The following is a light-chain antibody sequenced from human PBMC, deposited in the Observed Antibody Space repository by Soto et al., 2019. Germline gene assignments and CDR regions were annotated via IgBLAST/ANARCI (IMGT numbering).Light chain of an antibody. CDR3: QYYGRSPPFT. Sequence: EVLLTQSPGTLSLSSGERATLSCRASESLLSTYLFWYQQKPGQAPRLRIYGAFSRATGIPARVSGSGSGTDFTLTITRLEPEDFAVYYCQYYGRSPPFTFGQGTKLEIK. CDR1: ESLLSTY. V-gene: IGKV3-20*01. CDR2: GAF. J-gene: IGKJ2*01.